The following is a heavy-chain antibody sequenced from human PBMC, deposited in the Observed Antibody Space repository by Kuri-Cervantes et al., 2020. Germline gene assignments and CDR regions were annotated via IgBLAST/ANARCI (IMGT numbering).Heavy chain of an antibody. Sequence: SETLSLTCAVSGGSISSSNWWSWVRQPPGKGLEWIGEIYHSGSTNYNPSLKSRVTISVDKSKNQFSLKLSSVTAADTAVYYCARSQYFDWLSPFDYWGQGTLVTVSS. CDR3: ARSQYFDWLSPFDY. CDR2: IYHSGST. D-gene: IGHD3-9*01. V-gene: IGHV4-4*02. CDR1: GGSISSSNW. J-gene: IGHJ4*02.